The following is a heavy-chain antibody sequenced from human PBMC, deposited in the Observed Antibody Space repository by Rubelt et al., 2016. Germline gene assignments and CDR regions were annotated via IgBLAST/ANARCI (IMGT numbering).Heavy chain of an antibody. CDR2: IYHSGST. CDR1: GGSISSGYY. J-gene: IGHJ5*02. Sequence: QLQLQESGPGLVKPSETLSLTCTVSGGSISSGYYWGWIRQPPGKGLEWIGSIYHSGSTYYNPSLKGGVTISVETSKTQCSLKLSSVTAADTAVYYCARGLGLSMIVPSHWFDPWGQGTLVTVSS. CDR3: ARGLGLSMIVPSHWFDP. D-gene: IGHD3-22*01. V-gene: IGHV4-38-2*02.